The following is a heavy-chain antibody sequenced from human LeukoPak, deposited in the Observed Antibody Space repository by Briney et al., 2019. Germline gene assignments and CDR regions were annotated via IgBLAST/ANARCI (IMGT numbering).Heavy chain of an antibody. V-gene: IGHV3-21*05. D-gene: IGHD3-10*01. Sequence: GGSLRPSCAASGFAFSNYNMNWVRQAPGKGLEWVSYISSSSHSIYYADSAKGRFTISRDNAKNSLYLQMNSLRAGDTAVYYCVLNYGSGSYYLPLWGQGTLVTVSS. CDR3: VLNYGSGSYYLPL. J-gene: IGHJ4*02. CDR2: ISSSSHSI. CDR1: GFAFSNYN.